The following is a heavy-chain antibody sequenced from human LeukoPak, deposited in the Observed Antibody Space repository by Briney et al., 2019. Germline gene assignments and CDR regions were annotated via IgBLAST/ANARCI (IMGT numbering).Heavy chain of an antibody. CDR2: ISSSGDNA. V-gene: IGHV1-46*01. Sequence: AAVTVSCKASGYTFADYYMHWVRQAPGEGLEWMGIISSSGDNANYTQKFQDRVAVTRDTSTSTVYMELSSLRSEDTAVYYCVRAADQYFDHWGQGTLVIVSS. J-gene: IGHJ4*02. CDR3: VRAADQYFDH. CDR1: GYTFADYY.